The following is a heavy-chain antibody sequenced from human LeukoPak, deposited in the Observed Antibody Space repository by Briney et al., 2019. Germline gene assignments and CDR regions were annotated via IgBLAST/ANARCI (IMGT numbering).Heavy chain of an antibody. D-gene: IGHD2-2*01. V-gene: IGHV3-23*01. J-gene: IGHJ4*02. CDR1: GFTFSSYA. CDR2: ISGSGGST. CDR3: AKCPPRTRYQLRCLYFDY. Sequence: GGSLRLSCAASGFTFSSYAMSWVRQAPGKGLEWVSAISGSGGSTYYADSVKGRFTISRDNSKNTLYLQMNSLRAEDTAVYYCAKCPPRTRYQLRCLYFDYWGQGTLVTASS.